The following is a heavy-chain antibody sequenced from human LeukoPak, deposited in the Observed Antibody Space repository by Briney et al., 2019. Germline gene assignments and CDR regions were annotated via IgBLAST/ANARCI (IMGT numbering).Heavy chain of an antibody. J-gene: IGHJ3*02. CDR1: GYTFTGYY. Sequence: SVNVSCKASGYTFTGYYMHWVRQAPGQGLEWMGWINPDSGVTNYPQKVQGRVTMTRDTSSSTAYMELIRLRSDDTAVYYCARDGTFDIWGQGTMVTVSS. CDR2: INPDSGVT. CDR3: ARDGTFDI. V-gene: IGHV1-2*02. D-gene: IGHD2-15*01.